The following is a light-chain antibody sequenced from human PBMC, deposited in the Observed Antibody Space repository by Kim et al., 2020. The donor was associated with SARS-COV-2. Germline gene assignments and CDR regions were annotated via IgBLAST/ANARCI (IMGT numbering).Light chain of an antibody. CDR1: QSVLYSSDNKNY. CDR2: WAS. J-gene: IGKJ2*01. V-gene: IGKV4-1*01. Sequence: DIVMTQSPDSLAVSLGERATINCRSSQSVLYSSDNKNYLAWYQQKPGQPPKLLIYWASTRESGVPDRFSGGGSGTHFTLTISSLQAEDVAVYYCQHYYSPPYTFGQGTKLEIK. CDR3: QHYYSPPYT.